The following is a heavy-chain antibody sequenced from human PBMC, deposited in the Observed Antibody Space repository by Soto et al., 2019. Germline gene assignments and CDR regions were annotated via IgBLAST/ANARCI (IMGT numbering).Heavy chain of an antibody. J-gene: IGHJ4*02. CDR1: GYTFTSYG. CDR3: ARGYSIHDFDY. Sequence: ASVKVSCKASGYTFTSYGISWVRQAPGQGLEWMGWISAYNGNTSYAQKLQGRVTMTRNTSISTAYMELSSLRSEDTAVYYCARGYSIHDFDYWGQGTLVTVSS. D-gene: IGHD6-13*01. CDR2: ISAYNGNT. V-gene: IGHV1-18*01.